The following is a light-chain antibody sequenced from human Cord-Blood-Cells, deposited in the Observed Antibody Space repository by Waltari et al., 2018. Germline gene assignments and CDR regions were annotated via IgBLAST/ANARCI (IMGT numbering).Light chain of an antibody. Sequence: DIQITQSPSTLSASVGDRVTITCRASQSISSWLAWYQQKPGKAPKLLIYKASSVESGVPSRFSGSGSGTEFTLTISSLQPDDFATYYCQQYNSYSPYTFGQGTKLEIK. CDR3: QQYNSYSPYT. V-gene: IGKV1-5*03. CDR2: KAS. CDR1: QSISSW. J-gene: IGKJ2*01.